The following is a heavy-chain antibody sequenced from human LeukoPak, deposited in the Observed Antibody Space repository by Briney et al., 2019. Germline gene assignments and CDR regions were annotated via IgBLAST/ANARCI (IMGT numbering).Heavy chain of an antibody. D-gene: IGHD3-10*01. J-gene: IGHJ4*02. CDR1: GFTFSSFQ. V-gene: IGHV3-48*03. Sequence: GGSLRLSCAASGFTFSSFQMNWVRQAPGKGLEWISYISSGGNTIYYADSVKGRFTISRDNSKNMLYLQMNSLRAEDTAVYYCAKPYYYGSRSYMDYWGQGTLVTVSS. CDR3: AKPYYYGSRSYMDY. CDR2: ISSGGNTI.